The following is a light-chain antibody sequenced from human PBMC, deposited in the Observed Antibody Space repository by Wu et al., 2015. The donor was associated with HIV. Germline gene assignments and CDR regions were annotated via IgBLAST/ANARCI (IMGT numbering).Light chain of an antibody. CDR3: QQYKSYST. Sequence: DIQMTQSPSTLSASVGDRVTITCRASQSISSWLAWYQQKPGKAPKVLIYKASNLESGVPSRFSGSGSGTGFTLTISSLQPDDFATYYCQQYKSYSTFGQGTKVEIK. CDR1: QSISSW. J-gene: IGKJ1*01. CDR2: KAS. V-gene: IGKV1-5*03.